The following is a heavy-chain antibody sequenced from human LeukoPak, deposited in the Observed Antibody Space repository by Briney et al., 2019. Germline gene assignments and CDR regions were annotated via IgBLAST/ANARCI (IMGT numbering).Heavy chain of an antibody. J-gene: IGHJ6*03. CDR3: ARGSGSYGYYYYYMDV. CDR2: ISSSGSTI. Sequence: GGSLRLSCAASGFTFSSYEMNWVRQAPGKGPEWVSYISSSGSTIYYADSVKGRFTISRDNAKNSLYLQMNSLRAEDTAVYYCARGSGSYGYYYYYMDVWGKGTTVTVSS. D-gene: IGHD3-10*01. V-gene: IGHV3-48*03. CDR1: GFTFSSYE.